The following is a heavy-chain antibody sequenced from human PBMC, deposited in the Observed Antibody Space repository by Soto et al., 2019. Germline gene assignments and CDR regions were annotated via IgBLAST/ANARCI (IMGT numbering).Heavy chain of an antibody. CDR3: ARVGAPWFDP. V-gene: IGHV4-59*01. CDR1: GGSLSSYY. D-gene: IGHD3-10*01. J-gene: IGHJ5*02. CDR2: IYYSAST. Sequence: SETLSLTCTVSGGSLSSYYWSWIRQPPGKGLEWIGYIYYSASTNYNPSLKSRVTISVDTSKNQFSLKLSSVTAADTAVYYCARVGAPWFDPWGQGTLVTVSS.